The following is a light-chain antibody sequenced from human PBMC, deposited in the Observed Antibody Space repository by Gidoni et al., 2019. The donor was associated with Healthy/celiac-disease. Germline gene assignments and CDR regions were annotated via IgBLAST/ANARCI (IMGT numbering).Light chain of an antibody. CDR2: AAS. J-gene: IGKJ4*01. V-gene: IGKV1-39*01. CDR1: QSISSY. Sequence: DIQMTQSPSSLSASVGDRVTITFRASQSISSYLNWYQQKPGKAPKLLIYAASSLQSGVPSRFSGSGSGTDFNLTISSLQPEEFATYYCQQSYSTLSLTFGGGTKVEIK. CDR3: QQSYSTLSLT.